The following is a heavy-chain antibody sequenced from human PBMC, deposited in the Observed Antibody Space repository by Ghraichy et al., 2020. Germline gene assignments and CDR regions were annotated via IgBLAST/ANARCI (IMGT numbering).Heavy chain of an antibody. CDR1: GYTFTTYG. V-gene: IGHV1-18*04. J-gene: IGHJ3*02. CDR2: ISGKDGET. Sequence: ASMKVSCKASGYTFTTYGISWVRQAPGQGLEWVGWISGKDGETNYAQKLRGRVTMTTDTSTTTVYMELRSLRSDDTAVYYCARDYYYYDSGGYEDTFDIWGQGTMVTVAS. CDR3: ARDYYYYDSGGYEDTFDI. D-gene: IGHD3-22*01.